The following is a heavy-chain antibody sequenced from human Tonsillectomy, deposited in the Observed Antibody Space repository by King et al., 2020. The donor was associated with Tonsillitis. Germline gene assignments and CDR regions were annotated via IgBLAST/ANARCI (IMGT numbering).Heavy chain of an antibody. D-gene: IGHD1-26*01. V-gene: IGHV4-39*01. J-gene: IGHJ4*02. CDR2: MYYRGTI. CDR1: GGYLISSDHY. Sequence: QLQESGPGVVKPSSTLSLTCTVSGGYLISSDHYWAWIRQPPGNGRGLVGNMYYRGTIFTNPSLKRRITISGGPSENRYSLELSSVTAADTAVYFCARSVSGSFDYWGQGALVTVSS. CDR3: ARSVSGSFDY.